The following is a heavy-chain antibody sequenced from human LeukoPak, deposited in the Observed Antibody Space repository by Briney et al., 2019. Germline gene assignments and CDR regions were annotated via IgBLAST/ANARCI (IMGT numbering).Heavy chain of an antibody. CDR3: ARDPRPNYYGSGSYGFDY. D-gene: IGHD3-10*01. V-gene: IGHV3-30-3*01. Sequence: GGSLRLSCAASGFTFSSYAMHWVRQAPGKGLEWLAVISYDGSNKYYADSVKGRFTISRDNSKNTLYLQMNSLRGEDTTVYYCARDPRPNYYGSGSYGFDYWGQGTLVTVSS. CDR1: GFTFSSYA. J-gene: IGHJ4*02. CDR2: ISYDGSNK.